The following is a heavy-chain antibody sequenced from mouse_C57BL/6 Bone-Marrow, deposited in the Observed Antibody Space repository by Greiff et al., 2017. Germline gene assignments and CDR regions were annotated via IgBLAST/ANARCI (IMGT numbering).Heavy chain of an antibody. CDR3: AGLLRPEFAY. D-gene: IGHD1-2*01. CDR1: GYTFTDYY. V-gene: IGHV1-26*01. J-gene: IGHJ3*01. Sequence: EVQLQQSGPELVKPGASVKISCKASGYTFTDYYMNWVKQSHGKSLEWIGDINPNNGGTSYNQKFKGKATLTVDKSSSTAYMELRSLTSEDSAVYYCAGLLRPEFAYWGQGTLVTVSA. CDR2: INPNNGGT.